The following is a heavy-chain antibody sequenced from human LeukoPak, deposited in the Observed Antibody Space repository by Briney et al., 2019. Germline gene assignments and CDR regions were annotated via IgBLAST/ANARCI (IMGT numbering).Heavy chain of an antibody. CDR1: GYTFTSYY. Sequence: GASVKVSCKASGYTFTSYYMHWVRQAPGQGLEWMGIINSSGGSTSYAQKFQGRVTMTRDTSTSTVYMELSSLRSEDTAVYYCARRQWLVQGGYYFDYWGQGTLVTVSS. J-gene: IGHJ4*02. V-gene: IGHV1-46*01. CDR2: INSSGGST. D-gene: IGHD6-19*01. CDR3: ARRQWLVQGGYYFDY.